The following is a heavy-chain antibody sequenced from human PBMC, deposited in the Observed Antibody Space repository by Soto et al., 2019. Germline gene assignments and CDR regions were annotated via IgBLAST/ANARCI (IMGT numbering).Heavy chain of an antibody. J-gene: IGHJ4*02. D-gene: IGHD3-16*01. V-gene: IGHV1-69*08. Sequence: QVQLVQSGAEVKKPGSSVKVSCKASGGTFSSYTISWVRQAPGQGLEWMGRIIPILGIANYAQKFQGRVTITADKSTSTAYMQLSSLRSEDTAVYYCAREDYDYIWGTYRHSGMFDYWGQGTLVTVSS. CDR2: IIPILGIA. CDR1: GGTFSSYT. CDR3: AREDYDYIWGTYRHSGMFDY.